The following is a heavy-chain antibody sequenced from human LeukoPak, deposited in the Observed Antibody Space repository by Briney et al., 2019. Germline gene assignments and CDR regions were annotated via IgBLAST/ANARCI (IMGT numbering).Heavy chain of an antibody. J-gene: IGHJ3*02. CDR3: ARDRDSSGAFDI. V-gene: IGHV3-21*01. D-gene: IGHD6-19*01. Sequence: RTGESLKISCAASGFTFSSYSMNWVRQAPGKGLEWVSSISSSSSYIYYADSVKGRFTISRDNAKNSLYLQMNSLRAEDTAVYYCARDRDSSGAFDIWGQGTMVTVSS. CDR1: GFTFSSYS. CDR2: ISSSSSYI.